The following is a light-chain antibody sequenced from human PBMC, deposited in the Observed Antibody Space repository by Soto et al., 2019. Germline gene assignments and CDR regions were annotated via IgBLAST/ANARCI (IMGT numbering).Light chain of an antibody. CDR1: QSISSW. J-gene: IGKJ1*01. V-gene: IGKV1-5*01. CDR3: QQYNSYSPA. CDR2: DAS. Sequence: DIQMTQSPCTLSASVGDRVTITCRASQSISSWLAWYQQNPGKAPKLLIYDASSLESGVPSRFSGSGSGTEFTLTISSLQPDDFATYYCQQYNSYSPAFGQGTKVDIK.